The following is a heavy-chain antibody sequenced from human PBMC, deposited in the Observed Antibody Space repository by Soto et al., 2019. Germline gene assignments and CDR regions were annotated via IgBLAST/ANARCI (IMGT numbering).Heavy chain of an antibody. CDR2: ISYSGSP. CDR1: GVSVIRDYQ. V-gene: IGHV4-30-4*01. Sequence: PAETLSLTCTVSGVSVIRDYQLIWIRQPPGKGLEWIGHISYSGSPYYHPSLRSRLSISVDTSKNQFSLKVKSVTAADTAVYYCARAWDFWGQGTLVTVSS. D-gene: IGHD1-26*01. J-gene: IGHJ1*01. CDR3: ARAWDF.